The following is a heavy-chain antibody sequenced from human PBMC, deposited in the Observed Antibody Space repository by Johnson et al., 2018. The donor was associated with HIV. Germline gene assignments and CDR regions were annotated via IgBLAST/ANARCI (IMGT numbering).Heavy chain of an antibody. V-gene: IGHV3-30-3*01. J-gene: IGHJ3*01. CDR2: ISYDGSNE. Sequence: QVQLVESGGGSVQPGGFLRLSCAASGFSFSNYWMSWVRQAPGKGLEWVAVISYDGSNEYYADSVKGRFTISRDNAKKSLYLQMNSLRAEDTALYYCALERGGDSAFDFWGQGTMVTVSS. CDR3: ALERGGDSAFDF. D-gene: IGHD3-16*01. CDR1: GFSFSNYW.